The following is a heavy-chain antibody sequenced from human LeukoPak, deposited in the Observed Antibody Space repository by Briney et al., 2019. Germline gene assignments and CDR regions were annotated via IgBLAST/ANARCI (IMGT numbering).Heavy chain of an antibody. J-gene: IGHJ4*02. CDR2: INHSGST. CDR3: ARGYSGYGPFDY. V-gene: IGHV4-34*01. CDR1: GGSFSGYY. Sequence: SETLSLTCAVYGGSFSGYYWSWIRQPPGKGLEWIGEINHSGSTNYNPSLKSRVTISVDTSKNQFSLKLSSVTAADTAVYYCARGYSGYGPFDYWGQGTLVTVSS. D-gene: IGHD5-12*01.